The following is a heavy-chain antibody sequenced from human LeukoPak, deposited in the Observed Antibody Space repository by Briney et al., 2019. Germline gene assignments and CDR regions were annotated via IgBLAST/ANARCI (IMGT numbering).Heavy chain of an antibody. CDR2: IYYSGST. D-gene: IGHD4-23*01. CDR3: ARDPTTVVKGGFFDY. J-gene: IGHJ4*02. Sequence: SGTLSLTCAVSGGSISSNNWWSWVRKPPGKGLEWIGYIYYSGSTNYNPSLKSRVTISVDTSKNQFSLKLSSVTAADTAVYYCARDPTTVVKGGFFDYWGQGTLVTVSS. V-gene: IGHV4-4*02. CDR1: GGSISSNNW.